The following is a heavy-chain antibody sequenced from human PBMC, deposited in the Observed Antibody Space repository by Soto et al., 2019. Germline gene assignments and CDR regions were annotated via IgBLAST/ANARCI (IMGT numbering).Heavy chain of an antibody. CDR1: GFSLSSSGVG. Sequence: QITLKESGPTLVKPTQTLTLTCTFSGFSLSSSGVGVGWIRQPPGKAPEWLALIYWDEDKRYSPSLKTRLTITQHPSTNEVFLTTNNMDPVDTGTYYCAHKGGRGAGMDVWGQGTTVTVSS. J-gene: IGHJ6*02. CDR3: AHKGGRGAGMDV. V-gene: IGHV2-5*02. D-gene: IGHD2-15*01. CDR2: IYWDEDK.